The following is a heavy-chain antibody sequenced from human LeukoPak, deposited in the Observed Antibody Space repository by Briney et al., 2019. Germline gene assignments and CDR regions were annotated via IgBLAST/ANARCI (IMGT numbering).Heavy chain of an antibody. CDR1: GCGFTSYW. J-gene: IGHJ4*02. V-gene: IGHV5-51*01. Sequence: GAALQTSCKGAGCGFTSYWIGWGRRKPGKGVGWRGIIYPGDSDTRYSPSFQSQVTISADKSISTAYLQWSSLKASDTAMYYCARLYGDIAAADYDYWGQGTLVTVSS. CDR2: IYPGDSDT. D-gene: IGHD6-13*01. CDR3: ARLYGDIAAADYDY.